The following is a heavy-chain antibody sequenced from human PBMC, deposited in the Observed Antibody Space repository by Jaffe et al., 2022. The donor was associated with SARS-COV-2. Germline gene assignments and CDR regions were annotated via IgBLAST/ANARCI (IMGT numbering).Heavy chain of an antibody. CDR2: MHPSSGNT. D-gene: IGHD1-26*01. CDR1: GYTFTSYD. J-gene: IGHJ4*02. V-gene: IGHV1-8*01. CDR3: ARNPPSTGNFYD. Sequence: QVQLVQSGAEVKTPGASVKVSCKASGYTFTSYDFNWVRQAPGQGLEWLGWMHPSSGNTGYAQKFQGRVTLTRDISISTAYMELSGLRSDDTAIYYCARNPPSTGNFYDWGQGTLVTVSS.